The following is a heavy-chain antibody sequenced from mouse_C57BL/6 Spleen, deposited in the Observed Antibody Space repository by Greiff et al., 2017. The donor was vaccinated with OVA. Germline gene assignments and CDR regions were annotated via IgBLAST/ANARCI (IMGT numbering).Heavy chain of an antibody. CDR2: ISYDGSN. V-gene: IGHV3-6*01. CDR1: GYSITSGYY. CDR3: ARDVPRYYAMDY. J-gene: IGHJ4*01. Sequence: DVQLVESGPGLVKPSQSLSLTCSVTGYSITSGYYWNWIRQFPGNKLEWMGYISYDGSNNYNPSLKNRISITRDTSKNQFFLKLNSVTTEDTATYYCARDVPRYYAMDYWGQGTSVTVSS.